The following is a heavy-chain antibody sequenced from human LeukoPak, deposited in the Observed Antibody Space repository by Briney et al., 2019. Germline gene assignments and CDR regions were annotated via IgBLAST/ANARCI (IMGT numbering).Heavy chain of an antibody. D-gene: IGHD4-11*01. CDR1: GFTFSTYG. CDR2: IRFDGSNK. J-gene: IGHJ4*02. V-gene: IGHV3-30*02. Sequence: GGSLRLSCAASGFTFSTYGMHWVRQAPGKGLEWVAFIRFDGSNKYYADSVKGRFTISRDNSKNTLYLQMNSLRAEDTAVYYCAKDDSMADPYYFDYWGQGTLVTVSS. CDR3: AKDDSMADPYYFDY.